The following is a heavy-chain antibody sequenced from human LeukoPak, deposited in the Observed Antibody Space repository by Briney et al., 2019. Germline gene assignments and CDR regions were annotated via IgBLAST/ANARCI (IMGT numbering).Heavy chain of an antibody. CDR3: ASRKLGNDY. J-gene: IGHJ4*02. V-gene: IGHV4-61*02. D-gene: IGHD7-27*01. CDR1: GGSISSGSYY. CDR2: IYTSGST. Sequence: PSQTLSLTCTVSGGSISSGSYYWSWIRQPAGKRLEWIGRIYTSGSTNYNPSLKSRVTISVDTSQNQFSLKLSSVTAADTAVYYCASRKLGNDYWGQGTLVTVSS.